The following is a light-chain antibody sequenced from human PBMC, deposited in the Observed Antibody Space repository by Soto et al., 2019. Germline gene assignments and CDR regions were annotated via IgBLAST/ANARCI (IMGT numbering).Light chain of an antibody. CDR2: GAS. V-gene: IGKV3-20*01. CDR3: QQYSSSWYT. J-gene: IGKJ2*01. CDR1: QRVSSNS. Sequence: EVVLTQSPGTLSLSPGERATLSCRASQRVSSNSLVWYQQKLGQAPRLLIYGASNRATGIPDRFSASGSGTDFTLTISRLEPEDFAMYYCQQYSSSWYTFGQGTKVEVK.